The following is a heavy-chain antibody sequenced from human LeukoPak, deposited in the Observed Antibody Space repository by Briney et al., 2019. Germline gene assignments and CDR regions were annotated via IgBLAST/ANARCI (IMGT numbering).Heavy chain of an antibody. CDR2: IYYSGST. CDR1: GDSISSGDYY. D-gene: IGHD1-26*01. Sequence: PSETLSLTCTVSGDSISSGDYYWSWIRQPPGKGLEWIGYIYYSGSTYYNPSLKSRVTISVDTSKNQFSLKLSSVTAADTAVYYCARTLGWELVQRDAFDIWGQGTVVTVSS. J-gene: IGHJ3*02. CDR3: ARTLGWELVQRDAFDI. V-gene: IGHV4-30-4*01.